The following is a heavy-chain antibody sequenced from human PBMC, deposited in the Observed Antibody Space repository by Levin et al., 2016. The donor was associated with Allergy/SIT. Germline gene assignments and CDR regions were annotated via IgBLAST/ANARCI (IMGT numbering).Heavy chain of an antibody. D-gene: IGHD2-15*01. CDR1: GFTFSSYN. Sequence: LSLTCAASGFTFSSYNINWVRQAPGKGLEWVSSITGDSSTIYSADSMKGRFTISRDNAKNSVHLQMNSLRAEDTAVYYCSRSLAAATGDYWGQGTLVTVSS. V-gene: IGHV3-21*01. CDR3: SRSLAAATGDY. J-gene: IGHJ4*02. CDR2: ITGDSSTI.